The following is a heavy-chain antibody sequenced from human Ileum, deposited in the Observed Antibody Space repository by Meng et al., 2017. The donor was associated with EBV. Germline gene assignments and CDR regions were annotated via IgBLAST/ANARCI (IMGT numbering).Heavy chain of an antibody. D-gene: IGHD1-14*01. CDR3: ARDPTGGEDHQRV. CDR2: IYHSGIT. Sequence: QLLLQGSGPGLVKPSGTLSLTCAGSGGSISSSNWWSWVRQPPGKVMEWIGKIYHSGITIYNPSLKSRVTMSVDNSKNQFSLKLNSMTAADTAVYYCARDPTGGEDHQRVWGQGTLVTVSS. J-gene: IGHJ4*02. CDR1: GGSISSSNW. V-gene: IGHV4-4*02.